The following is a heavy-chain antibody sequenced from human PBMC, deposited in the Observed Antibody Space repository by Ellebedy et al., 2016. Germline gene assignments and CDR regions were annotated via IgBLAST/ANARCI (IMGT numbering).Heavy chain of an antibody. CDR3: AKADHYYDSSPLAD. J-gene: IGHJ4*02. D-gene: IGHD3-22*01. Sequence: GGSLRLSCAASGFDFEDYAMHWLRHTPGRGLEWVSQISADGSDIMYSDSVKGRFIPARDNLKNSVSLQMKNLKSEDTAFYFCAKADHYYDSSPLADWGPGTPVTVSS. CDR1: GFDFEDYA. CDR2: ISADGSDI. V-gene: IGHV3-43*02.